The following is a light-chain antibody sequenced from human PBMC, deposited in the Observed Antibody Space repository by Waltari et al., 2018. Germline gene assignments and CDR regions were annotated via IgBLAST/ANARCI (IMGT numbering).Light chain of an antibody. V-gene: IGKV3-11*01. Sequence: EVVLTQSPATLSLSPGERATLSCRASQSVSVYLAWYQQKPGLAPRLLIYDASDRATGVPARFSGSGSGTDFTLTISSLEPEDFAVYYCQQRTDRPPVTFGQGTRVEMK. CDR1: QSVSVY. CDR3: QQRTDRPPVT. J-gene: IGKJ1*01. CDR2: DAS.